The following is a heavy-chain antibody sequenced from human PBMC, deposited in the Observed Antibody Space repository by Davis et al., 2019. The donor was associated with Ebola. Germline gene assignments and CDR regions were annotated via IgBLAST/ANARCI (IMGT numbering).Heavy chain of an antibody. CDR1: GFTFSGSA. CDR3: TTDWVVAAIVLSHYYYYGMDV. D-gene: IGHD2-15*01. Sequence: PGGSLRLSCAASGFTFSGSAMHWVRQASGKGLEWVGRIRSKANSYATAYAASVKGRFTISRDDSKNTLYLQMNSLKTEDTAVYYCTTDWVVAAIVLSHYYYYGMDVWGQGTTVTVSS. J-gene: IGHJ6*02. V-gene: IGHV3-73*01. CDR2: IRSKANSYAT.